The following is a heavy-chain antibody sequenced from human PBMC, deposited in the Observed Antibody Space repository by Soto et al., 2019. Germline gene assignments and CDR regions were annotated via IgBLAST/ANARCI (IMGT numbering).Heavy chain of an antibody. J-gene: IGHJ6*02. Sequence: SLILSCAASGFTFSSYAMSWVRQAPGKGLEWVSTISGSGVRTDYADSVKGRFTISRDNSKNTLYLQMNSLRVEDTAVYYCAKDRVGVIPYYCGMDVWGQGTTVTVSS. V-gene: IGHV3-23*01. CDR2: ISGSGVRT. D-gene: IGHD3-16*02. CDR3: AKDRVGVIPYYCGMDV. CDR1: GFTFSSYA.